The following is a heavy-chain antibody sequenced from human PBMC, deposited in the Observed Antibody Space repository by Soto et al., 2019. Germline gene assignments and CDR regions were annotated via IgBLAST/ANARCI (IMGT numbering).Heavy chain of an antibody. CDR1: GWAFSGYY. V-gene: IGHV4-34*01. CDR2: INHSGST. D-gene: IGHD3-10*01. J-gene: IGHJ5*02. CDR3: ARVAPLVRGLRWFDP. Sequence: PSETLSLTFAVYGWAFSGYYWSWIRQPPGKGLEWIGEINHSGSTNYNPSLKSRVTISVDTSKNQFSLKLSSVTAADTAVYYCARVAPLVRGLRWFDPWGQGTLVSVSS.